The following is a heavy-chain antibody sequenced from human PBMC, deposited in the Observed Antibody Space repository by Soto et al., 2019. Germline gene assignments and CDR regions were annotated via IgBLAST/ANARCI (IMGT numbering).Heavy chain of an antibody. D-gene: IGHD3-10*01. CDR2: IYYSGST. J-gene: IGHJ4*02. V-gene: IGHV4-31*03. Sequence: QVQLQESGPGLVKPSQTLSLTCTVSGGAISSGGYYWSWIRQHPGKGLEGIGYIYYSGSTYYNPSLKSRDTISVDTSKIQFSLKLSSVTAADTAVYYCARGVTMVRGVIHTPYFDYWGQGTLVTVSS. CDR3: ARGVTMVRGVIHTPYFDY. CDR1: GGAISSGGYY.